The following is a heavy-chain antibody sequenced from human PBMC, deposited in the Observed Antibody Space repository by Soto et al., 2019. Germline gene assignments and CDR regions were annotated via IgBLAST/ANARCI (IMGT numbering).Heavy chain of an antibody. CDR2: IYYSGST. V-gene: IGHV4-31*03. J-gene: IGHJ4*02. CDR3: ARETPYYYDSSGYYYFDY. D-gene: IGHD3-22*01. CDR1: GGSISSCGYY. Sequence: PSETLSLTCTVSGGSISSCGYYWSWIRQHPGKGLEWVGYIYYSGSTYYNPSLKSRVTISVDTSKNQFSLKLSSVTAADTAVYYCARETPYYYDSSGYYYFDYWGQGTLVTVSS.